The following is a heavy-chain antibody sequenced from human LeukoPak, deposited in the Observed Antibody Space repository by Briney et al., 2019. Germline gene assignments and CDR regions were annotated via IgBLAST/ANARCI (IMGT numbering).Heavy chain of an antibody. CDR2: VSGTGGRT. D-gene: IGHD6-19*01. CDR1: GFTFSTYA. J-gene: IGHJ4*02. Sequence: PGGSLRLSCAASGFTFSTYAMSWVRQAPGKGLEWVPVVSGTGGRTYYADSVKGRFTISRDNSKNTLYLQMNSLRAEDTAVYYCAREYSSGWSFDYWGQGTLVTVSS. V-gene: IGHV3-23*01. CDR3: AREYSSGWSFDY.